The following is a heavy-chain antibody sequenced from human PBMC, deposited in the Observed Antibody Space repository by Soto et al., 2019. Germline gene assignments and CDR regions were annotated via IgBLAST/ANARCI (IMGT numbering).Heavy chain of an antibody. CDR3: AREPVWGTAMVLWYFDL. Sequence: QVQLVESGGGVVQPGRSLRLSCAASGFTFSSYAMHWVRQAPGKGLEWVAVISYDGSNKYYADSVKGRFTNSRDNSKHTLYLQLHSLRAGDTPVYYCAREPVWGTAMVLWYFDLWGRGTLGTASS. D-gene: IGHD5-18*01. J-gene: IGHJ2*01. V-gene: IGHV3-30-3*01. CDR1: GFTFSSYA. CDR2: ISYDGSNK.